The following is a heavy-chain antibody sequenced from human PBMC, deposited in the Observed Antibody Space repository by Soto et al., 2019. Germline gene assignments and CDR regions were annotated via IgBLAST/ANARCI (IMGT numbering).Heavy chain of an antibody. CDR3: ARRPHCSGGICYYGLDN. D-gene: IGHD2-15*01. J-gene: IGHJ4*02. Sequence: QVQLVQSGAEVKKPGASVKVSCKASGYTFTNSDINWVRQAPGQGLECMGWMNPDSGHAAYAQKFQGRVTLTTSTSTSPVYMEMRSLGSEDTAVYYCARRPHCSGGICYYGLDNWGQGTLVTVSS. CDR2: MNPDSGHA. CDR1: GYTFTNSD. V-gene: IGHV1-8*01.